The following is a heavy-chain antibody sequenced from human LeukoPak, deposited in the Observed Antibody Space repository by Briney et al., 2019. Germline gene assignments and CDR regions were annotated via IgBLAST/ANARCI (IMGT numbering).Heavy chain of an antibody. CDR3: ARHTVRYCSSTSCYNY. CDR2: IDPSDSYT. Sequence: GESLRISCKGSGYSFTSYWISWVRQMPGKGLEWMGRIDPSDSYTNYSASFQGHVTISADESISTAYLQWSRLKASDTAMYYCARHTVRYCSSTSCYNYWGQGTLVTVSS. D-gene: IGHD2-2*02. V-gene: IGHV5-10-1*01. J-gene: IGHJ4*02. CDR1: GYSFTSYW.